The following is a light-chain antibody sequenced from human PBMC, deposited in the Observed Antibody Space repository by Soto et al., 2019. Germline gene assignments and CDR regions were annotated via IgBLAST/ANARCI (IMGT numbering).Light chain of an antibody. Sequence: DIQMTQSPSALSASVGDRVTITCRASQSISGYLTWFQQKPGKAPKLLIHGAFRLRSGVPSRFSGSGSGTDFTLTISSLQPEDFAVYYCQQRSNWPYTFGQGTKLEIK. V-gene: IGKV1-39*01. CDR1: QSISGY. CDR3: QQRSNWPYT. J-gene: IGKJ2*01. CDR2: GAF.